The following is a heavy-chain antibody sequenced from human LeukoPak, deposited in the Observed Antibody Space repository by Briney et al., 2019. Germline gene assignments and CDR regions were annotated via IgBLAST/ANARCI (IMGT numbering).Heavy chain of an antibody. CDR1: GFTFSSYA. CDR3: ARDYGSGDFAFDY. D-gene: IGHD5-24*01. J-gene: IGHJ4*02. V-gene: IGHV3-30*04. CDR2: ISYDGSNK. Sequence: GGSLRLSCAASGFTFSSYAMRWVRQAPGKGLEWVAVISYDGSNKYYADSVKGRFTISRDNSKNTLYLQMNSLRAEDTAVYYCARDYGSGDFAFDYWGQGTLVTVSS.